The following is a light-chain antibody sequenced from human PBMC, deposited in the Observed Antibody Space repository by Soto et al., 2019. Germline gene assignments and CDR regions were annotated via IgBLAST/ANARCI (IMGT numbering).Light chain of an antibody. CDR3: QQYDSSPKT. CDR2: GAS. Sequence: EIVMTQSPATLSVSHGEGATLSCRASQGIGDTLAWYQQKPGQAPRLLIYGASSRATGIPDRFSGSGSGTDFTLTISRLEPEDFAVYYCQQYDSSPKTFGQGTKVDIK. CDR1: QGIGDT. J-gene: IGKJ1*01. V-gene: IGKV3-20*01.